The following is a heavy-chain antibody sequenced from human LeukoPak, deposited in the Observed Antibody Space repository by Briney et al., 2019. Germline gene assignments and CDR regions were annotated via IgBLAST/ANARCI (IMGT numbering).Heavy chain of an antibody. CDR1: GFTFSSYS. Sequence: GGSLRLSCAASGFTFSSYSMNWVRQAPRKGLEWVSSISSSSSYIYYADSVKGRFTISRDNAKNSLYLQMNSLRAEDTAVYYCARDSTQYSSSDYWGQGTLVTVSS. J-gene: IGHJ4*02. D-gene: IGHD6-6*01. CDR2: ISSSSSYI. CDR3: ARDSTQYSSSDY. V-gene: IGHV3-21*01.